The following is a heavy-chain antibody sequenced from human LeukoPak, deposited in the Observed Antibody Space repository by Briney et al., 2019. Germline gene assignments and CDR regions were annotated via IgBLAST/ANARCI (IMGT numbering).Heavy chain of an antibody. CDR3: ARHVSTIYSSSWYYFDY. CDR1: GGSISSYY. Sequence: PSETLSLTCTVSGGSISSYYWSWIRQPPGKGLEWIGYIYYSGSTNYNPSLKSRVTISVDTSKNQFSLKLSSVTAADTAVYYCARHVSTIYSSSWYYFDYWGQGTLVTVSS. CDR2: IYYSGST. D-gene: IGHD6-13*01. V-gene: IGHV4-59*08. J-gene: IGHJ4*02.